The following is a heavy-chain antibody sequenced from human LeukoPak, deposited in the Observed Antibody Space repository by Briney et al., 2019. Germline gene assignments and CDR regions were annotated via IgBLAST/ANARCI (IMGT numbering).Heavy chain of an antibody. CDR2: LYSGGIT. J-gene: IGHJ6*03. CDR3: ARRNTHYYYMDV. D-gene: IGHD2-2*02. Sequence: GGSLRLSCAASGFTVSNNYMTWVRQALGKGLEGVSVLYSGGITYYGDSAKGRFTISRDNSKNTLYLQINSLREEDTAVYYCARRNTHYYYMDVWGKGNTVTVSS. CDR1: GFTVSNNY. V-gene: IGHV3-66*02.